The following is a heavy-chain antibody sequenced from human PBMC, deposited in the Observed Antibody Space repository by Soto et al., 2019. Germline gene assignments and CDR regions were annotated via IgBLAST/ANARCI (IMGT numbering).Heavy chain of an antibody. Sequence: EMQLVESGGDLVQPGGSLRLSCAASGFSFSDHYMDWVRQAPGKGLEWVGRIRNKANSYATEYAASVKGRFTISRDDSKNSLYLKMNSLKTEDTAVYYCARVPVVASAAAPRGWFDPWGQGTLVTVS. CDR1: GFSFSDHY. CDR3: ARVPVVASAAAPRGWFDP. V-gene: IGHV3-72*01. D-gene: IGHD2-2*01. CDR2: IRNKANSYAT. J-gene: IGHJ5*02.